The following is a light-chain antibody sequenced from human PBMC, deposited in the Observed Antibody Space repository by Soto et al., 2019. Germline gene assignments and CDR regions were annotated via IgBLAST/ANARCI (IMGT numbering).Light chain of an antibody. V-gene: IGKV3-11*01. CDR3: QVRTNWSIA. CDR2: DAS. J-gene: IGKJ5*01. CDR1: QSVSSY. Sequence: EFVLTQSPATLSLSPGERATLSCRASQSVSSYLAWYQQKPGQAPRLHIYDASNRATGIPARFSGTGSGTDFTLTINNLEPEDFAVYYCQVRTNWSIAFGRGTRLETK.